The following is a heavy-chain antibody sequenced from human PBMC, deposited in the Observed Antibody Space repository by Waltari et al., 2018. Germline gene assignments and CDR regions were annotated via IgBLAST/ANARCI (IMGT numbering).Heavy chain of an antibody. D-gene: IGHD6-13*01. V-gene: IGHV3-30*18. CDR2: ISYDGSNK. J-gene: IGHJ3*02. CDR3: AKRQLGHHDAFDI. Sequence: QVQLVESGGGVVQPGRSLRLSCAASGFTFSSYGMHWVRQAPGKGLEWVAVISYDGSNKYYADSVKGRFTISRDNSKNTLYLQMNSLRAEDTAVYYCAKRQLGHHDAFDIWGQGTMVTVSS. CDR1: GFTFSSYG.